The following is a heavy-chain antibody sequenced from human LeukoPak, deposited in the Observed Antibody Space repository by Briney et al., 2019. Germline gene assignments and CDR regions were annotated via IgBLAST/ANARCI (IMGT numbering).Heavy chain of an antibody. V-gene: IGHV4-30-2*01. CDR1: GGSISSGGYY. CDR3: ARDEDNTLDY. Sequence: SETLSLTCTVSGGSISSGGYYWSWIRQPPGKGLEWIGYIYHSGSTYYNPSLKSRVTISVDRSKNQFSLKLSSVTAADTAVYYCARDEDNTLDYWGQGTLVTVSS. CDR2: IYHSGST. J-gene: IGHJ4*02. D-gene: IGHD1-14*01.